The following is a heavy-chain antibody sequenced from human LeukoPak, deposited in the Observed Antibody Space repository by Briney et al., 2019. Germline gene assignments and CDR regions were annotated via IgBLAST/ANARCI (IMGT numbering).Heavy chain of an antibody. V-gene: IGHV4-34*01. J-gene: IGHJ6*03. CDR2: INHSGST. CDR1: GGSFSGYY. Sequence: SETLSLTCAVYGGSFSGYYWSWIRQPPGKGLEWTGEINHSGSTNYNPSLKSRVTISVDTSKNQFSLKLSSVTAADTAVYYCARESSSWSSYYYYYMDVWGKGTTVTVSS. CDR3: ARESSSWSSYYYYYMDV. D-gene: IGHD6-13*01.